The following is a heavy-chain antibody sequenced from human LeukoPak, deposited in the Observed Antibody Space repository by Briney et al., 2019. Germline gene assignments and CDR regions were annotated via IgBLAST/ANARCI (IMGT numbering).Heavy chain of an antibody. V-gene: IGHV4-34*01. CDR1: GFTFSTYD. D-gene: IGHD3-16*01. J-gene: IGHJ6*03. Sequence: GSLRLSCAASGFTFSTYDMHWVRQAPGKGLEWIGEINHSGSTNYNPSLKSRVTISADTPKNQFSLKLTSVTAADTAVYYCARETSQKGAHYMDVWGKGTTVTISS. CDR3: ARETSQKGAHYMDV. CDR2: INHSGST.